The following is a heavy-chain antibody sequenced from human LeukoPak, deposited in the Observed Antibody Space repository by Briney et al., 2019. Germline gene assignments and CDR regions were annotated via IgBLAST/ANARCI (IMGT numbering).Heavy chain of an antibody. Sequence: GGSLRLSCAASGFTFSSNAMSWVRQAPGKGLEWVSTISGGDGSTYYADSVKGRFTVSRDNSKNTLYLQMNSLRAEDTAVYYCAKGGVVHAFDIWGQGTMVTVSS. J-gene: IGHJ3*02. V-gene: IGHV3-23*01. CDR1: GFTFSSNA. D-gene: IGHD2-15*01. CDR3: AKGGVVHAFDI. CDR2: ISGGDGST.